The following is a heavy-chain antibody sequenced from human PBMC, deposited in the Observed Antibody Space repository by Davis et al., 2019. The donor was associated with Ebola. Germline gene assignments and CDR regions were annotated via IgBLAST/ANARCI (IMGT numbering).Heavy chain of an antibody. Sequence: AASVKVSCKASGYTFISYGISWVRQAPGQGLEWMGWISAYNGNTNYAQKLQGRVTMTTDTSTSTAYMELSSLRSEDTAVYYCARIIRKYSYGYGYWGQGTLVTVTS. V-gene: IGHV1-18*04. J-gene: IGHJ4*02. D-gene: IGHD5-18*01. CDR2: ISAYNGNT. CDR1: GYTFISYG. CDR3: ARIIRKYSYGYGY.